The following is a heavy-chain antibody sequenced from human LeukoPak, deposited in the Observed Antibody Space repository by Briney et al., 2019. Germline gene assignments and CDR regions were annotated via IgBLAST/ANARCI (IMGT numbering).Heavy chain of an antibody. D-gene: IGHD3-10*01. V-gene: IGHV3-30*02. CDR1: GFTFDDYA. Sequence: GGSLRLSCVASGFTFDDYAMHWVRQAPGKGLEWVAFIRYDGSNKYYADSVKGRFTISRDNSKNTLYLQMNSLRAEDTAVYYCAKDQLLWFGVFDYWGQGTLVTVSS. CDR3: AKDQLLWFGVFDY. CDR2: IRYDGSNK. J-gene: IGHJ4*02.